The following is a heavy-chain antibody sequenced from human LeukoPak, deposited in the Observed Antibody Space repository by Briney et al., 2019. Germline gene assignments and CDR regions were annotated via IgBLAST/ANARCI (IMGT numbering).Heavy chain of an antibody. D-gene: IGHD6-19*01. CDR2: INPDSGGT. Sequence: ASVKVSCKASGYTFTGYYLHWVRQAPGQGLGWMGWINPDSGGTSYAQKFQGRVTMTRDTSISTAYMDLSRLRSDDTAVYYCARDPPYRSGWYEKLDYWGQGTLVTVSS. V-gene: IGHV1-2*02. J-gene: IGHJ4*02. CDR1: GYTFTGYY. CDR3: ARDPPYRSGWYEKLDY.